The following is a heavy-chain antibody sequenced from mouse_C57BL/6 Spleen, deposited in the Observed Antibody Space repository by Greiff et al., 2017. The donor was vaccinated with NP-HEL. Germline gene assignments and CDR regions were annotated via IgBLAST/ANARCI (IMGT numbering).Heavy chain of an antibody. CDR3: TRGYYYGSSSPFDY. J-gene: IGHJ2*01. CDR1: GYTFTSYW. Sequence: EVQLQQSGTVLARPGASVKMSCKTSGYTFTSYWMHWVKQRPGQGLEWIGAIYPGNSDTSYNQKFKGKAKLTAVTSASTAYMELSSLTNEDSAVYYCTRGYYYGSSSPFDYWGQGTTLTVSS. V-gene: IGHV1-5*01. D-gene: IGHD1-1*01. CDR2: IYPGNSDT.